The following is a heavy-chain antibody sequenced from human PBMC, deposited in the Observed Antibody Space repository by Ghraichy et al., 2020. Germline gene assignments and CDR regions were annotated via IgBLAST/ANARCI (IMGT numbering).Heavy chain of an antibody. V-gene: IGHV3-30*02. CDR3: AKSTPLC. J-gene: IGHJ4*02. CDR2: IKNDGSKE. CDR1: GFTFSNYD. D-gene: IGHD2-15*01. Sequence: GGSLRLSCTASGFTFSNYDMHWVRQAPGKGLEWVTFIKNDGSKENYAESVKGRFTISRDNSKNTLYLQMNSLRAEDTAVYYCAKSTPLCWGQGTLVTVSS.